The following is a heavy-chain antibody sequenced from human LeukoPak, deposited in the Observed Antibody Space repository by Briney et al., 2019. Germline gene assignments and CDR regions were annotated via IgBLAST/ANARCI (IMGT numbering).Heavy chain of an antibody. D-gene: IGHD3-22*01. CDR2: IYSGGNT. V-gene: IGHV3-53*01. CDR3: ARRAGDYSHPYDY. CDR1: GFTFSNYY. Sequence: PGGSLRLSCAASGFTFSNYYMSWVRQAPGKGLEGVSFIYSGGNTYYADSVKGRFTISRDNSKHTVHLQMNSLRAEDTAMYYCARRAGDYSHPYDYWGQGTLVTVSS. J-gene: IGHJ4*02.